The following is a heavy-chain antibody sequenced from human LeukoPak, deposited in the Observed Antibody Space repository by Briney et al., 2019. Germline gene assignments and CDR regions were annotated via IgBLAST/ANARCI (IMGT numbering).Heavy chain of an antibody. Sequence: GGSLRLSCAAFGFTFSSYAMSWVRQAPGKGLEWVSGISRSGGYTYYADSVKGRFTISRDNSTLYLQLNSLRAEDTAVYYCAQDIAARDYWGQGTLVTVSS. J-gene: IGHJ4*02. CDR3: AQDIAARDY. CDR2: ISRSGGYT. D-gene: IGHD6-6*01. CDR1: GFTFSSYA. V-gene: IGHV3-23*01.